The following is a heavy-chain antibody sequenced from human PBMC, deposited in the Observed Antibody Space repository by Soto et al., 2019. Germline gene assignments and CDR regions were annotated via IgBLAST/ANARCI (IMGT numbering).Heavy chain of an antibody. Sequence: SVKVSCKASGYSFTGYYLHWVRQAPGQGLEWMGWINPNTGGINYAQRFQGRVTLTRDTSINTAYMELSRLTSDDTAVYYCARFSSGFDYWGQGTLVTVSS. CDR3: ARFSSGFDY. V-gene: IGHV1-2*02. D-gene: IGHD6-19*01. J-gene: IGHJ4*02. CDR1: GYSFTGYY. CDR2: INPNTGGI.